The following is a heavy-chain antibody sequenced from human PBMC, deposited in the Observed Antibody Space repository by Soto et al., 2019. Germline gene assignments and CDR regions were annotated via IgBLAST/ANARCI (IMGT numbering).Heavy chain of an antibody. CDR2: ISGSGGST. Sequence: VQLLESGGGLVQPGGSLRLSCAASGFTFSSYAMSWVRQAPGKGLEWVSAISGSGGSTYYADSVKGRFTISRDNSKNTLYLQMNSLRAEDTAVYYCAKGPPAVIVVPTNWFDPWGQGTLVTVSS. V-gene: IGHV3-23*01. CDR1: GFTFSSYA. J-gene: IGHJ5*02. CDR3: AKGPPAVIVVPTNWFDP. D-gene: IGHD2-15*01.